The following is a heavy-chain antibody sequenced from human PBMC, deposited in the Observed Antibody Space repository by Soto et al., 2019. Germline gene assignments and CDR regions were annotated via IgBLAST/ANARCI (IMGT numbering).Heavy chain of an antibody. Sequence: QVQLVQSGAEVKKPGSSVKVSCKASRGTFSSYAISWVRQAPGQGLEWMGGIIPIFGTANYAQKFQGRVTITADESTSTAYMELSSLRSEDTAVYYCARAAGTRRGEMATPVGYWGQGTLVTVSS. J-gene: IGHJ4*02. CDR1: RGTFSSYA. CDR3: ARAAGTRRGEMATPVGY. CDR2: IIPIFGTA. D-gene: IGHD3-10*01. V-gene: IGHV1-69*12.